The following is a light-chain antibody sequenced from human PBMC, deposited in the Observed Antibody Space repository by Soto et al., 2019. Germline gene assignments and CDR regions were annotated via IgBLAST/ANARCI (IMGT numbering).Light chain of an antibody. CDR1: QSITSW. CDR3: EQYHSYSRT. Sequence: DIQMTQSPSTLSASVGDRVTITCLASQSITSWLAWYQQKPGKAPKLLIYDASSLQSGVPSRFSGSGSGTDFTLTVSGLQPDDFATYYCEQYHSYSRTFGQGPKVEIK. V-gene: IGKV1-5*01. CDR2: DAS. J-gene: IGKJ1*01.